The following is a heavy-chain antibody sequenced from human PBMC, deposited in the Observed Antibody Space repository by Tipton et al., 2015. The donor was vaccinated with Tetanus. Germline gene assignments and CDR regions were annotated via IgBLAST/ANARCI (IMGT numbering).Heavy chain of an antibody. V-gene: IGHV1-69*01. CDR1: GGSFKTYA. CDR3: ARPDRYCSGGSCYLALDY. Sequence: QLVQSGAEVKKPGSSVRVSCQTSGGSFKTYAISWVRQTPGQGLEWMGGIFPLYGTANYAPEFQGRVTITADESTGAAYMEMSRLKSDDTAVYYCARPDRYCSGGSCYLALDYWGQGTLVTVSS. J-gene: IGHJ4*02. D-gene: IGHD2-15*01. CDR2: IFPLYGTA.